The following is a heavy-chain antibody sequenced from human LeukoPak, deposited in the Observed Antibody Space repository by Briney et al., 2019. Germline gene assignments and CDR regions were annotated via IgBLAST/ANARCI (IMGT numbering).Heavy chain of an antibody. V-gene: IGHV3-74*01. Sequence: PGGSLRLSYAASGFTFSSYWMHWVRQAPGRGLVWVSRINSDGSSISYADSVKGRFTISRDNAKNTLYLQMNSLRAEDTAVYYCARVFYISPYYDSSGYYAGWGQGTLVTVSS. CDR1: GFTFSSYW. J-gene: IGHJ4*02. CDR3: ARVFYISPYYDSSGYYAG. D-gene: IGHD3-22*01. CDR2: INSDGSSI.